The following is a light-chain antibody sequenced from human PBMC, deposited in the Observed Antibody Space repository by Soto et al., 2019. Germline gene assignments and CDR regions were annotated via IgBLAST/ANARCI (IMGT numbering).Light chain of an antibody. J-gene: IGKJ1*01. V-gene: IGKV3-20*01. CDR3: QHYDSARWT. CDR1: QSISSTY. CDR2: EAS. Sequence: EIVLTQSPGTLVLSSGERSTLSCSASQSISSTYLTWYHQRPGQAPRLRIDEASRRATGIPDRFSGSGAGTDCSLTSSRLEPEDFAVYYCQHYDSARWTFGLGTKVDIK.